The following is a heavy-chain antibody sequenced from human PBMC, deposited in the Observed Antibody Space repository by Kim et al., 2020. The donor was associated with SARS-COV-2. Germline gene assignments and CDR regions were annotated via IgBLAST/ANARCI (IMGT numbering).Heavy chain of an antibody. V-gene: IGHV3-7*01. D-gene: IGHD6-19*01. J-gene: IGHJ4*02. CDR3: ARAVGAQDAY. CDR2: INQDGSGT. Sequence: GGSLRLSCVDSGFAFSSYWMHWVRQAPGKGLEWVANINQDGSGTYYVDSVKGRFTISRDNPKNSLYLQMNSLRAEDTGLYYCARAVGAQDAYWGQGVLVT. CDR1: GFAFSSYW.